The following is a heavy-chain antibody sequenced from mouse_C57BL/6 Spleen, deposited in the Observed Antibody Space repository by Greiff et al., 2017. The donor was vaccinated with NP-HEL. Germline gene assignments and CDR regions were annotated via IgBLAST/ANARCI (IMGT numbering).Heavy chain of an antibody. D-gene: IGHD1-1*01. Sequence: QVQLQQSGAELARPGASVKLSCKASGYTFTSYGISWVKQRTGQGLEWIGEIYPRSGNTYYIEKFKGKATLTADKSSSTAYMELRSLTSEDSAVYFCARWGFITTVVTRYFDVGGTGTTVTVSS. CDR3: ARWGFITTVVTRYFDV. J-gene: IGHJ1*03. CDR1: GYTFTSYG. V-gene: IGHV1-81*01. CDR2: IYPRSGNT.